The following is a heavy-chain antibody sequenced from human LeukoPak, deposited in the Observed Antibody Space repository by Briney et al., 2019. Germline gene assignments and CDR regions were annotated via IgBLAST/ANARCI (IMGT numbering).Heavy chain of an antibody. V-gene: IGHV3-9*03. D-gene: IGHD6-19*01. CDR2: TSWNSGTI. J-gene: IGHJ4*02. CDR1: GFTFDDYA. CDR3: AKDSRPRFDIRGWYSFDY. Sequence: GGSLRLSCAASGFTFDDYAMHWVRQAPGKGLEWVAGTSWNSGTIAYGDSVKGRFTISRDNAKDSLWLQMNSLRAEDMALYYCAKDSRPRFDIRGWYSFDYWGQGTLVTVSS.